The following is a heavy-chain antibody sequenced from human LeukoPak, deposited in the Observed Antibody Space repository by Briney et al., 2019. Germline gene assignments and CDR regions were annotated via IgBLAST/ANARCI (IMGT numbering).Heavy chain of an antibody. Sequence: PGGSLRLSCAASGFTFDVYGMSWVRQAPGKGLEWVSGIIWSGGSTGYADSVKGRFTISRDNAKNSLYLQMNSLRAEDTALYYCARDDYGSGSWNDYWGQGTLVTVSS. CDR3: ARDDYGSGSWNDY. V-gene: IGHV3-20*04. J-gene: IGHJ4*02. CDR2: IIWSGGST. CDR1: GFTFDVYG. D-gene: IGHD3-10*01.